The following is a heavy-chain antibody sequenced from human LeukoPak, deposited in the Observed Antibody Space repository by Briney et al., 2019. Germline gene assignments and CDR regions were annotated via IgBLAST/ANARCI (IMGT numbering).Heavy chain of an antibody. CDR2: IKQDGSEK. CDR3: ARSGRPDY. V-gene: IGHV3-7*01. D-gene: IGHD3-3*01. CDR1: GFTFSTYT. J-gene: IGHJ4*02. Sequence: GGSLRLSCAASGFTFSTYTMNWVRQAPGKGLEWVANIKQDGSEKYYVDSVKGRFTISRDNAKNSLYLQMNSLRAEDTAVYYCARSGRPDYWGQGTLVTVSS.